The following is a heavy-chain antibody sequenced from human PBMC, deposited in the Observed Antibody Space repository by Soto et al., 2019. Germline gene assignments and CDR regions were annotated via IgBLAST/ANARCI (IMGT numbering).Heavy chain of an antibody. CDR3: ARDPDGIIDFDY. CDR2: ITSDSSTR. CDR1: GFTFSSFG. Sequence: PGGSLRLSCAFSGFTFSSFGTNLVRQAPGKGLEWISYITSDSSTRHYADFVKGRFTISRDNAKNSLYLQMNSLRDEDTAVYFCARDPDGIIDFDYWGQGTQVTVSS. D-gene: IGHD3-10*01. J-gene: IGHJ4*02. V-gene: IGHV3-48*02.